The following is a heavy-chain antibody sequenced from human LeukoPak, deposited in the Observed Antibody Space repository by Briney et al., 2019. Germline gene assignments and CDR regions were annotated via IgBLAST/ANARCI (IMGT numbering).Heavy chain of an antibody. Sequence: GGSLRLSCAASGFTFSSYGMHWVRQAPGMGLEWVAFIRYDGSNKYYADSVKGRFTISRDNSKNTLYLQMNSLRAEDTAVYYCAKDRYGDQNWFDPWGQGTLVTVSS. V-gene: IGHV3-30*02. J-gene: IGHJ5*02. CDR3: AKDRYGDQNWFDP. CDR1: GFTFSSYG. CDR2: IRYDGSNK. D-gene: IGHD4-17*01.